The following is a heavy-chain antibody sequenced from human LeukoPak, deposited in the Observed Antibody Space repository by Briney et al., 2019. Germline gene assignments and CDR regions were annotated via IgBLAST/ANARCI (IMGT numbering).Heavy chain of an antibody. CDR2: ISYDGSNK. J-gene: IGHJ5*02. CDR1: GFTLSSYA. CDR3: ARDRRGYCSSTSCYTGWFDP. V-gene: IGHV3-30-3*01. Sequence: PGGSLRLSCAASGFTLSSYAMHWVRQAPGKGLEWVAVISYDGSNKYYADSVKGRFTISRDNSKNTLYLQMNSLRAEDTAVYYCARDRRGYCSSTSCYTGWFDPWGQGTLVTVPS. D-gene: IGHD2-2*02.